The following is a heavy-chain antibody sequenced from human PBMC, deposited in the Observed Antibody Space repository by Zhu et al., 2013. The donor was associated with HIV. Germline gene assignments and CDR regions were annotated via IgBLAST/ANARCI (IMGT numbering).Heavy chain of an antibody. CDR1: GYSISSAYY. J-gene: IGHJ4*02. CDR2: IYHSGST. Sequence: QVQLQESGPGLVKPSETLSLTCTVSGYSISSAYYWGWIRQPPGKGLEWIGSIYHSGSTYYNPSLKSRVTISVDTSKNQFSLKLSSVTAADTAVYYCARVYTAMVEVFDYWGQGTLVTVSS. D-gene: IGHD5-18*01. V-gene: IGHV4-38-2*02. CDR3: ARVYTAMVEVFDY.